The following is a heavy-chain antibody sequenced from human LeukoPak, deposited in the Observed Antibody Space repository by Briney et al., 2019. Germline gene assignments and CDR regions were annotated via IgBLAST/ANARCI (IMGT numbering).Heavy chain of an antibody. J-gene: IGHJ4*02. CDR2: ISSSSSYI. D-gene: IGHD6-13*01. V-gene: IGHV3-21*01. Sequence: PGGSLRLSCAASGFTFSSYSMNWVRQAPGKGLEWVSSISSSSSYIYYADSVKGRFTISRDNAKNSLHLQMNSLRAEDTAVYYCARNPEQQLVHADYWGQGTLVTVSS. CDR3: ARNPEQQLVHADY. CDR1: GFTFSSYS.